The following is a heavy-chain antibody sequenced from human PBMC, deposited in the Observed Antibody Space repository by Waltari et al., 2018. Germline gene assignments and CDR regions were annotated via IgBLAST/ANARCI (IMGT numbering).Heavy chain of an antibody. Sequence: QVQLQESGPGLVKPSETLSLTCTVSGGSISSYYWSWIRQPPGKGLEWIGYIYYSGSTNYTPSLKSRVTISVDTSKNLFSLKLSSVTAADTAVYYCARGGGVVTPFDYWGQGTLVTVSS. CDR2: IYYSGST. CDR3: ARGGGVVTPFDY. J-gene: IGHJ4*02. CDR1: GGSISSYY. D-gene: IGHD2-21*02. V-gene: IGHV4-59*01.